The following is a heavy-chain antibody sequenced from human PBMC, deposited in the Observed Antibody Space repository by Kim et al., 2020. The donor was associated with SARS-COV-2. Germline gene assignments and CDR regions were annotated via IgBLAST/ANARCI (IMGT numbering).Heavy chain of an antibody. V-gene: IGHV3-23*01. D-gene: IGHD1-26*01. CDR3: AKEQWELPAPFDG. J-gene: IGHJ4*02. Sequence: YHADAVEGRLTISRDNSRNMLYLQMNSLRAEDTAIYYCAKEQWELPAPFDGWGQGTLVTVSS.